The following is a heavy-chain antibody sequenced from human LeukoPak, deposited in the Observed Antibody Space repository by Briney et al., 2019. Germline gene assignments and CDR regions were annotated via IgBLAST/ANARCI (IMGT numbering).Heavy chain of an antibody. CDR3: ARDRKIAAAGSLDY. Sequence: SGTLSLTCAVSGGSISSRNWWIWVRQPPGKGLEWIGEIYPSGSTNYNPSLKSRVTISMDKSKNQFFLKLSSVTAADTAVYYCARDRKIAAAGSLDYWGQGTLVTVSS. CDR2: IYPSGST. D-gene: IGHD6-13*01. V-gene: IGHV4-4*02. J-gene: IGHJ4*02. CDR1: GGSISSRNW.